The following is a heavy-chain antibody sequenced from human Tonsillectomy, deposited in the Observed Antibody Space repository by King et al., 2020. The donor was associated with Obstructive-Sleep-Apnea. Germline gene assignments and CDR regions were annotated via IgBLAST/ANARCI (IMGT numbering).Heavy chain of an antibody. Sequence: QLVQSGAEVKKPGESLKISCKGSGYSFTSFWIGWVRQMPGKGLEWMGIIYPGDSDTRYSPSFQGQVTISADKSISTAYLQWSSLKASDTAMFYCARHRRGPQYCSGGSCHHEYRNAEYWGQGTLVTVSS. V-gene: IGHV5-51*01. CDR2: IYPGDSDT. CDR1: GYSFTSFW. J-gene: IGHJ4*02. D-gene: IGHD2-15*01. CDR3: ARHRRGPQYCSGGSCHHEYRNAEY.